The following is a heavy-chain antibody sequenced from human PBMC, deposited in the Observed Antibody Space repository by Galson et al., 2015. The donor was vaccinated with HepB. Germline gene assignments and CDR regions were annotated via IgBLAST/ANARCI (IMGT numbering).Heavy chain of an antibody. CDR3: STDPQYVTYYYYYMDV. J-gene: IGHJ6*03. D-gene: IGHD4-11*01. CDR2: IKSKPDGGTT. CDR1: GFTFSNAW. V-gene: IGHV3-15*07. Sequence: SLRLSCAASGFTFSNAWMNWVRQAPGKGLEWVGRIKSKPDGGTTDYAAPVEGRFTISSDDSKNTLYLQMNSLKTEDTAVYYCSTDPQYVTYYYYYMDVWGKGTTVTVSS.